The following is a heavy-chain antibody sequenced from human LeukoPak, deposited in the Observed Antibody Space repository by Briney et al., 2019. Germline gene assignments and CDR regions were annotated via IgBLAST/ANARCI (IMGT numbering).Heavy chain of an antibody. V-gene: IGHV4-4*07. CDR1: GGSISGSF. CDR2: IYASGRT. CDR3: ARLGDGYSKVDY. J-gene: IGHJ4*02. D-gene: IGHD5-24*01. Sequence: PSETLSLTCTVSGGSISGSFWSWIRQPAGKGLEWIGRIYASGRTNYNPSLKSRITMSVDTSENQFSLKLTSVTAADTAVYYCARLGDGYSKVDYWGQGTLVTVSS.